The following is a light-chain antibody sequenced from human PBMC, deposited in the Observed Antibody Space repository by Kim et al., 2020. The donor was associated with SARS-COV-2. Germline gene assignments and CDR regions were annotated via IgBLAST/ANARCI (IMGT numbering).Light chain of an antibody. CDR2: QDS. CDR1: KLGDKY. V-gene: IGLV3-1*01. CDR3: QAWDSSTGV. J-gene: IGLJ3*02. Sequence: SSELTQPPSVSVSPGQTASITCSGDKLGDKYASWYQQKPGQSPVVVIYQDSKRPSGIPERFSGSNSGNTATLTISGTQAMDEADYYCQAWDSSTGVFGGGTQLTVL.